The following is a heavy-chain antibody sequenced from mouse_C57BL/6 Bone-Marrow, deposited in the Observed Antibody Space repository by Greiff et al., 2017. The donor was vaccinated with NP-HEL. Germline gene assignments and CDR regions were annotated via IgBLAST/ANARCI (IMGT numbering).Heavy chain of an antibody. D-gene: IGHD1-1*01. CDR1: GYTFTSYW. Sequence: VQRVESGAELVKPGASVKLSCKASGYTFTSYWMHWVKQRPGQGLEWIGMIHPNSGSTNYNEKFKSKATLTVDKSSSTAYMQLSSLTSEDSAVYYCARPYLLLRYGFDYWGQGTTLTVSS. CDR2: IHPNSGST. V-gene: IGHV1-64*01. J-gene: IGHJ2*01. CDR3: ARPYLLLRYGFDY.